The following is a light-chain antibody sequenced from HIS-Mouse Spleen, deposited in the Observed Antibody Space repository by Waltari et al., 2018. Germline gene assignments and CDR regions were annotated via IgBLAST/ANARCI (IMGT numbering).Light chain of an antibody. V-gene: IGKV1-9*01. J-gene: IGKJ1*01. CDR2: AAS. CDR3: QQLNSYPPT. CDR1: QGISSY. Sequence: DIQLTQSPSFLSASVGDRVTITVRASQGISSYLACYQQKQGKAPKLLIYAASTLQSGVPSRFSGSGSGTEFTLTISSLQPEDFATYYCQQLNSYPPTFGQGTKVEIK.